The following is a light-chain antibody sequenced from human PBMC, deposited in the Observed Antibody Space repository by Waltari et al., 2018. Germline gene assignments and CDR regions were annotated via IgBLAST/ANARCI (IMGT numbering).Light chain of an antibody. Sequence: SYELRQPPSVSVSPGQTARITCSGDESPDQYAFWFQQQPGQAPVLMIYKDSERPSAIPERFSGSRSGTTVTLTISAAQAEDEGDYYCQSTDNSGIFFGGGTKLTVL. CDR1: ESPDQY. J-gene: IGLJ2*01. CDR3: QSTDNSGIF. V-gene: IGLV3-25*03. CDR2: KDS.